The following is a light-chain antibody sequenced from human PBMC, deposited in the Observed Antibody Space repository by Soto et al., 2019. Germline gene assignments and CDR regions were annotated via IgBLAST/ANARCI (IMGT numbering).Light chain of an antibody. CDR1: SSNIGAGYD. CDR3: QSYDSSLSAYV. J-gene: IGLJ1*01. V-gene: IGLV1-40*01. Sequence: QSVLTYPPSVSGAPGQRVTIPCTGSSSNIGAGYDVHWYQQLPGTAPKLLIYGNSNRPSGVPDRFSGSKSGTSASLAITGLQAEDEADYYCQSYDSSLSAYVFGTGTKVTVL. CDR2: GNS.